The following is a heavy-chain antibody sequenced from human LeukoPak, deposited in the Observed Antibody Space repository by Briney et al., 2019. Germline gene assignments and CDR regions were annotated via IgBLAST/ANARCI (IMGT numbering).Heavy chain of an antibody. J-gene: IGHJ3*02. D-gene: IGHD1-26*01. V-gene: IGHV4-59*01. CDR3: ATNRPVGGTYWGSFDI. CDR2: IYYSGST. CDR1: GGSISGYY. Sequence: SETLSLTCTVSGGSISGYYWSWIRQPPGKGLEWIGYIYYSGSTNYNPSLKSRVTISVDTSKNQFSLKLSSVTAADTAVYYCATNRPVGGTYWGSFDIWGQGTLVTVSS.